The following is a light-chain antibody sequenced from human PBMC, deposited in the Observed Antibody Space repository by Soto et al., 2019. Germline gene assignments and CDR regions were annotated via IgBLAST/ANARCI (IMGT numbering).Light chain of an antibody. CDR1: QGISTY. V-gene: IGKV1-27*01. Sequence: DIQMTQSPSSLSASVGDTVTITCRASQGISTYLAWYQQKPGKVPKLLIYAASTLQSGVPSRFRGSGSGTDFTLTISSPQPEDVATYFCQKYNRAPLTFGGGTKVEIK. CDR3: QKYNRAPLT. CDR2: AAS. J-gene: IGKJ4*01.